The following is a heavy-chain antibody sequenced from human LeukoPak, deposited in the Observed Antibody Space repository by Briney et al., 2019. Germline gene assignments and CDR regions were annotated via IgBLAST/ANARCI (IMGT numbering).Heavy chain of an antibody. CDR2: ISYDGVNK. CDR3: AKLRELVTYYHYYGLDV. V-gene: IGHV3-30*18. D-gene: IGHD1-1*01. Sequence: PGGSLGLSCAASGFTFGNYGMHWVRQAPGKGLEWVALISYDGVNKYYADSVKGRFTISRDNSKNTLYLRMNSLRVEDTALYYCAKLRELVTYYHYYGLDVWGQGTTVTVSS. CDR1: GFTFGNYG. J-gene: IGHJ6*02.